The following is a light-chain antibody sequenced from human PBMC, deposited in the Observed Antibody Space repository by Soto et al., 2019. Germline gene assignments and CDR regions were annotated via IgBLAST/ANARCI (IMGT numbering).Light chain of an antibody. CDR2: AAS. J-gene: IGKJ4*01. Sequence: AIRMTQSPSSFSASTGDRVTITCRASQDISSYLAWYQQKPGKAPKVLIYAASTLQSGVPSRFSGSGSGTDFTLTISGLQSEDFATYYCQHYHTYPPLTFGGGTKVEIK. CDR1: QDISSY. CDR3: QHYHTYPPLT. V-gene: IGKV1-8*01.